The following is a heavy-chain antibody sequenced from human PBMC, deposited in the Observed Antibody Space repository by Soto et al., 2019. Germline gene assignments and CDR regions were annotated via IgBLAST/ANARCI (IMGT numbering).Heavy chain of an antibody. D-gene: IGHD2-2*01. CDR1: GFTFSSYA. V-gene: IGHV3-23*01. CDR3: AKGRGYCTSTSCYVGSDY. Sequence: EVQLLESGGGLVQPGGSLRLSCAASGFTFSSYAISWVRQAPGKGLEWVSAISGSGGSTYYADSVKGRFTISRDNSKNTLYLQMNSLRAEDTAVYYCAKGRGYCTSTSCYVGSDYWGQGTLVTVSS. J-gene: IGHJ4*02. CDR2: ISGSGGST.